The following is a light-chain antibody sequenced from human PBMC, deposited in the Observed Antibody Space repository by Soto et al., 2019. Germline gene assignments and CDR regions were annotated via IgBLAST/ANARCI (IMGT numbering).Light chain of an antibody. CDR2: EVS. V-gene: IGLV2-14*01. J-gene: IGLJ1*01. Sequence: QSVLTQPASVSGSPGQTITLSCTGTSSDIGGYNYVSWYQQYPGRSPKLMIFEVSLRPAGVSIRFSGSKSGNTASLNISGLQSEDEADYYCVSYTSSTTYVFGTGTKVTVL. CDR3: VSYTSSTTYV. CDR1: SSDIGGYNY.